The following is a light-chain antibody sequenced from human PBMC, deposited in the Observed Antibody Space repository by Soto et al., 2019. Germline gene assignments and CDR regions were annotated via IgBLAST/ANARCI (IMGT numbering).Light chain of an antibody. V-gene: IGKV3-20*01. Sequence: EIVLTQSPGTLSLSPGERGTLSCRASQSVSRNYLTWYQQKPGQAPRLLIYAAPSRATGIPDRFSGSGSGTDFTLTISRLEPEDFAVYYCQQYGSSPFTFGPGTKVDIK. CDR2: AAP. J-gene: IGKJ3*01. CDR1: QSVSRNY. CDR3: QQYGSSPFT.